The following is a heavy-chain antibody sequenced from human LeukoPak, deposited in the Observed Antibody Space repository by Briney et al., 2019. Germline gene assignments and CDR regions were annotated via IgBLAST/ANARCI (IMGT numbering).Heavy chain of an antibody. J-gene: IGHJ4*02. Sequence: PGGSLRLSCAASGFTFSSYSMNWVRQAPGKGLEWVSSISSSSSYIYYADSVKGRFTISRDNAKNSLYLQMNSLRAEDTAVYYYARAGSIAVAGFDYWGQGTLVTVSS. CDR1: GFTFSSYS. CDR3: ARAGSIAVAGFDY. CDR2: ISSSSSYI. D-gene: IGHD6-19*01. V-gene: IGHV3-21*01.